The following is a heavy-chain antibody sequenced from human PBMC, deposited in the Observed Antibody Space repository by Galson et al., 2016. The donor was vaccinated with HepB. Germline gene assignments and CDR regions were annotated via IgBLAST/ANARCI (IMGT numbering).Heavy chain of an antibody. D-gene: IGHD3-22*01. CDR2: ISGYNGNT. V-gene: IGHV1-18*01. J-gene: IGHJ4*02. CDR3: ASIPRPYYYDHSGPADY. CDR1: GYTFTSYA. Sequence: SVKVSCKASGYTFTSYAISWVRQAPGQGLEWMGWISGYNGNTNYAQNIQGRVTMTTDTSTSTVYMELRSLRSDDTAVYYCASIPRPYYYDHSGPADYWGQGTLVTVSS.